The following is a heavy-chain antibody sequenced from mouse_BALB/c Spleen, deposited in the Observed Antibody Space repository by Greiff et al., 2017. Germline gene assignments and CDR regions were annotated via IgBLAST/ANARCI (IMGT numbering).Heavy chain of an antibody. CDR2: IDPETGGT. D-gene: IGHD2-14*01. CDR3: TLYRSYAMDY. CDR1: GYTFTDYE. V-gene: IGHV1-15*01. J-gene: IGHJ4*01. Sequence: QVQLQQSGAELVRPGASVTLSCKASGYTFTDYEMHWVKQTPVHGLEWIGAIDPETGGTAYNQKFKGKATLTADKSSSTAYMELRSLTSEDSAVYYCTLYRSYAMDYWGQGTSVTVSS.